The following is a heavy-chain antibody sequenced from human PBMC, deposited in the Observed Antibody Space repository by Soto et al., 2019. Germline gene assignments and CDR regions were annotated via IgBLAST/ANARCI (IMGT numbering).Heavy chain of an antibody. D-gene: IGHD1-26*01. V-gene: IGHV3-73*02. CDR2: IRSKADNYAT. J-gene: IGHJ6*02. CDR3: ARLAEWEYYDGMDV. Sequence: EVQLVESGGGLVQPGGSLKLSCAVSGFTFSVSAIHWVRQASGKGLEWVGRIRSKADNYATAYGASVKGRFSISRDDSKNTAYLQMSSLNTEDTAVYYCARLAEWEYYDGMDVWGQGTTVTGSS. CDR1: GFTFSVSA.